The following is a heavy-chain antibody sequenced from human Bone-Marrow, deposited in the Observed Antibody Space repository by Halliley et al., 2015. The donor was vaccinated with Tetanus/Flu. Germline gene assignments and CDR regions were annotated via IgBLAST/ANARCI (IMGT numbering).Heavy chain of an antibody. CDR3: AKDRRSQGVYYYGLDV. CDR2: LGNTGDGT. D-gene: IGHD2-15*01. Sequence: SLRLSCAASGFSFSTYAMTWVRQAPGKGLEWVSGLGNTGDGTYYADSVKGRFTISRDNSRNTLYLQMNSLRAEDTAVYYCAKDRRSQGVYYYGLDVWGQGTTVTVSS. J-gene: IGHJ6*02. V-gene: IGHV3-23*01. CDR1: GFSFSTYA.